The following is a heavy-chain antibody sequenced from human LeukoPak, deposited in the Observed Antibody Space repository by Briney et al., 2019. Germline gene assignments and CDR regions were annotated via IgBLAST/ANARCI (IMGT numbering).Heavy chain of an antibody. J-gene: IGHJ4*02. CDR3: ARDRSSGWYPLPFDY. CDR1: GYTFTSYG. Sequence: ASVKDSCKASGYTFTSYGISWVRQAPGQGLEWMGWISAYNGNTNYAQKLQGRVTMTTDTSTSTAYMELRSLRSDDTAVYYCARDRSSGWYPLPFDYWGQGTLVTVSS. D-gene: IGHD6-19*01. CDR2: ISAYNGNT. V-gene: IGHV1-18*04.